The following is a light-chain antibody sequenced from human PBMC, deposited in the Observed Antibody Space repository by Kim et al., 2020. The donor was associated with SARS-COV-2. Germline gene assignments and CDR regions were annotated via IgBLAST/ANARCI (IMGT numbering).Light chain of an antibody. CDR3: QSYDSSLSGVV. CDR1: SPNIGAGYD. J-gene: IGLJ2*01. V-gene: IGLV1-40*01. CDR2: GNS. Sequence: QSVLTQPPSVSGAPGQRVNISCTGRSPNIGAGYDVHWYQQLPGTAPKLLIYGNSNRPSGVPDRFSGSKSGTSASLAITGLQAEDEAGYYCQSYDSSLSGVVFGGGTQLTVL.